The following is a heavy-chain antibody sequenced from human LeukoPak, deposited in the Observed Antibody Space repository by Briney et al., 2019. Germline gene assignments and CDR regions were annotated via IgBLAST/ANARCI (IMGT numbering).Heavy chain of an antibody. J-gene: IGHJ4*02. V-gene: IGHV3-74*01. D-gene: IGHD4-17*01. CDR3: ATGDGDSRYYFDS. CDR1: GFSLSRYW. CDR2: INSDVSST. Sequence: PGGALRLSSTASGFSLSRYWMHSVRQAPGKGLVWVSRINSDVSSTNYAESVKGRFTISRDNAKNTLFLEMNSLRAEDTAVYYCATGDGDSRYYFDSWGQGTQVTVSS.